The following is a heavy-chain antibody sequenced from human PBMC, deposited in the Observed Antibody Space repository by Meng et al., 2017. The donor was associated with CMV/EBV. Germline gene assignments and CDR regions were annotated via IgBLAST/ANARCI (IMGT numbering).Heavy chain of an antibody. D-gene: IGHD6-13*01. CDR1: GFTFSSYS. V-gene: IGHV3-21*01. CDR2: ISSSSSYI. CDR3: ASYHHSSSQWYFDY. Sequence: GESPKISCAASGFTFSSYSMNWVRQAPGQGLEWVSSISSSSSYIYYAESVKGRFTISRDNAKNSLYLQMNSLRAEDTAVYYCASYHHSSSQWYFDYWGQGTLVTVSS. J-gene: IGHJ4*02.